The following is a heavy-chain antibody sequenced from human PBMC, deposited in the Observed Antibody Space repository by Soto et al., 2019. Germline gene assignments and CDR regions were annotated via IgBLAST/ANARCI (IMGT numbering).Heavy chain of an antibody. D-gene: IGHD1-1*01. CDR2: INPSGGGT. J-gene: IGHJ4*02. V-gene: IGHV1-46*01. Sequence: QVQMLQSGAEVKKPGASVKVSCKASGYTFTAYYVHWVRQAPGQGLEWMGVINPSGGGTTYGRKFQGRVTMTRDTSTSTVYMDLSTLRSEDTAVYYCARGSTVALEYWGQGTLVTVSA. CDR3: ARGSTVALEY. CDR1: GYTFTAYY.